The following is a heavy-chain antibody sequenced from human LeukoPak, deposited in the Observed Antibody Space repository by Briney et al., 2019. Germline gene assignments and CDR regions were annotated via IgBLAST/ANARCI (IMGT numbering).Heavy chain of an antibody. V-gene: IGHV1-24*01. CDR3: AGYDILTGYSRYLDY. CDR2: FDPEDGET. CDR1: GYTLTELS. Sequence: ASMKVSCKVSGYTLTELSMHWVRQAPGKGLEWMGGFDPEDGETIYAQKFQGRVTMTEDTSTDTAYMELSSLRSEDTAVYYCAGYDILTGYSRYLDYWGQGTLVTVSS. J-gene: IGHJ4*02. D-gene: IGHD3-9*01.